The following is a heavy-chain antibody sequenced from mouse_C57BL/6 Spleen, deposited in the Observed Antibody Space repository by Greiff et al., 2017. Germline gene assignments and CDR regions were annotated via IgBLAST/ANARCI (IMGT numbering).Heavy chain of an antibody. CDR2: IYPSDSET. CDR3: ARGDVNWYFDV. CDR1: GYTFTSYW. D-gene: IGHD3-3*01. J-gene: IGHJ1*03. V-gene: IGHV1-61*01. Sequence: QVQLQQPGAELVRPGSSVKLSCKASGYTFTSYWMDWVKQRPGQGLEWIGNIYPSDSETHYNQKFKDKATLTVDKSSSTAYMQHSSLTSEDSAVYYCARGDVNWYFDVWGTGTTVTVSS.